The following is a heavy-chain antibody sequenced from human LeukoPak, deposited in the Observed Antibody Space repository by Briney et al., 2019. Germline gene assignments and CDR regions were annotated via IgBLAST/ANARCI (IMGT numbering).Heavy chain of an antibody. Sequence: SETLSLTCTVSGGSISSGSYYWSWIRQPAGKGLEWIGRIYTSGSTNYTPSLKSRVTISVDTTKTQFSLKMSSVTAADTAVYYCAREVDCSSTSCYAFIDYWGQGTLVTVSS. CDR2: IYTSGST. J-gene: IGHJ4*02. V-gene: IGHV4-61*02. CDR1: GGSISSGSYY. CDR3: AREVDCSSTSCYAFIDY. D-gene: IGHD2-2*01.